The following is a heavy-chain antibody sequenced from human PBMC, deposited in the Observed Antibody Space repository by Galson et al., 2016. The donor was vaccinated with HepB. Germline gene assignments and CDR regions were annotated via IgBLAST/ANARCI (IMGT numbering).Heavy chain of an antibody. Sequence: QSGAEVKKPAESLKISCKGSGYYFPSYWIAWVRQVPGKGLEWMGSIYPGDSDTRYSPSFRGQVTISADKSTSTAFLQWSSLTAPDTAIYDCARDYRNVGGYFHLWGRGTLVVVSS. CDR2: IYPGDSDT. CDR3: ARDYRNVGGYFHL. CDR1: GYYFPSYW. V-gene: IGHV5-51*01. D-gene: IGHD4-11*01. J-gene: IGHJ2*01.